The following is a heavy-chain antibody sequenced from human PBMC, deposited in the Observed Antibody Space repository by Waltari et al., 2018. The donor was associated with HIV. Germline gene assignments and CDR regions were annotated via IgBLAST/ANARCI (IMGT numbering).Heavy chain of an antibody. CDR1: GGSFSGYY. J-gene: IGHJ6*02. CDR3: ARGSWGSGMDV. Sequence: QMRLQQWGAGLLKPSETLSLTCAVYGGSFSGYYWSWILQPPGKGLECIGEINHSGNINYNPSLKSRVIISVDRYKNQFSLKLTSVTAADTALYYCARGSWGSGMDVWGLGTTVIVSS. V-gene: IGHV4-34*01. CDR2: INHSGNI. D-gene: IGHD7-27*01.